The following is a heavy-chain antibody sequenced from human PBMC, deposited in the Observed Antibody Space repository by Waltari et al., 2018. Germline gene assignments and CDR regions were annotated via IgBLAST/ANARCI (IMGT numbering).Heavy chain of an antibody. CDR2: IRSKAYGGTT. CDR1: GFTLGDYA. J-gene: IGHJ4*02. CDR3: TRDRSADY. V-gene: IGHV3-49*04. D-gene: IGHD3-16*02. Sequence: EVQLVESGGGLVQPGRSLRLSCTASGFTLGDYAMSWVRQAPGKGLEWVGFIRSKAYGGTTEYAASGKGRFTISRDDSKSIAYLQMNSLKTEDTAVYYCTRDRSADYWGQGTLVTVSS.